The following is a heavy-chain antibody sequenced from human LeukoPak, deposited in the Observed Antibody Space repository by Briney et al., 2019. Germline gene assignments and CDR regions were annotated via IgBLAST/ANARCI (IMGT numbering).Heavy chain of an antibody. CDR1: GGSISSYY. CDR3: ARGWGSAPPLGPSVCDY. CDR2: IYYSGST. J-gene: IGHJ4*02. V-gene: IGHV4-59*01. D-gene: IGHD7-27*01. Sequence: SETPSLTCTVSGGSISSYYWSWIRQPPGKGLEWIGYIYYSGSTYYNPSLKSRVTISVDTSKNQFSLKLSSVTAADTAVYYCARGWGSAPPLGPSVCDYWGQGTLVTVSS.